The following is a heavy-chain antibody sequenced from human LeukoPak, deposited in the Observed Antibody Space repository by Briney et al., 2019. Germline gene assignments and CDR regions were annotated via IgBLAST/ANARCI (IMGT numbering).Heavy chain of an antibody. CDR3: AKEPPRKVLGIAAAGDDFDY. Sequence: GGSLRLSCAASGFTFSSSAMHWVRQAPDKGLEWVAVISYDGSNKYYADSVKGRFTISRDNSKNTLYLQMNSLRAEDTAVYYCAKEPPRKVLGIAAAGDDFDYWGQGTLVTVSS. CDR2: ISYDGSNK. V-gene: IGHV3-30-3*01. D-gene: IGHD6-13*01. J-gene: IGHJ4*02. CDR1: GFTFSSSA.